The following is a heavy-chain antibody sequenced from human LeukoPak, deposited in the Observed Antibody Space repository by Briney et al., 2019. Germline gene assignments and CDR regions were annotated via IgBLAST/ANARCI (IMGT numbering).Heavy chain of an antibody. Sequence: ASVKVSCKASGYTFTGYYMHWVRQAPGQGLEWMGWINPNSGGTNYAQKFQGRVTMTRDTSISTAYMELSRLSSDDTAVYYCARWGLNSSGWYYFDYWGQGTLVTVSS. CDR1: GYTFTGYY. D-gene: IGHD6-19*01. J-gene: IGHJ4*02. CDR3: ARWGLNSSGWYYFDY. CDR2: INPNSGGT. V-gene: IGHV1-2*02.